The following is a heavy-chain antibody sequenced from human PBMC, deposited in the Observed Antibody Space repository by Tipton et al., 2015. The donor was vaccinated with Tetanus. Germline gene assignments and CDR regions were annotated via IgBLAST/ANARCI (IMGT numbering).Heavy chain of an antibody. J-gene: IGHJ4*02. V-gene: IGHV4-4*07. CDR2: VSSSGNS. CDR3: ARGWSECSSWSCSPFDS. Sequence: TLSLTCTVSGGSVSSYYWTWFRQPPGKRLEWIGFVSSSGNSNYSPSLTGRVSMSLDMSKQQFSLSLTSATAADTAVYYCARGWSECSSWSCSPFDSWGQGTLVTVSS. CDR1: GGSVSSYY. D-gene: IGHD2-15*01.